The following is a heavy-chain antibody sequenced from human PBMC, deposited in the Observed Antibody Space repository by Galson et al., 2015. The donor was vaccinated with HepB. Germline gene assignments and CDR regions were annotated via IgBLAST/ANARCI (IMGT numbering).Heavy chain of an antibody. CDR3: AKGEGGSFYFNPLDF. D-gene: IGHD2-15*01. J-gene: IGHJ4*02. CDR2: IRFDATNY. Sequence: SLRLSCAASGFTFSRYGMHWVRQAPGTGLEWVAFIRFDATNYYYADSVKGRLTISRDNSKNTVYLQMNSLRPEDTAVYFCAKGEGGSFYFNPLDFWGQGTLVTVSS. V-gene: IGHV3-30*02. CDR1: GFTFSRYG.